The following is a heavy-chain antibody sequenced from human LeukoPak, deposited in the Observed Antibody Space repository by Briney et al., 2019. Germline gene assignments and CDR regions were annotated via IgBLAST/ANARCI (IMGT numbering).Heavy chain of an antibody. Sequence: SETLSLTCTVSGGSISSSSYYWGWIRQPPGKGLEWIGSIYYSGSTYYNPSLKSRVTISVDTSKNQFSLKLSSVTAADTAVYYCARDADYDFWSGYLRGYYYYMDVWGKGTTVTVSS. J-gene: IGHJ6*03. V-gene: IGHV4-39*07. CDR3: ARDADYDFWSGYLRGYYYYMDV. CDR2: IYYSGST. D-gene: IGHD3-3*01. CDR1: GGSISSSSYY.